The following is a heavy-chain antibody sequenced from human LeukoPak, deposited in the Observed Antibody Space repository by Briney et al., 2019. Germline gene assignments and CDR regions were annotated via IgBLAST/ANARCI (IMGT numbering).Heavy chain of an antibody. CDR1: GGSISSYY. J-gene: IGHJ4*02. V-gene: IGHV4-59*08. Sequence: SETLSLTCTVSGGSISSYYWSWIRQPPGKGLEWIGYIYYSGSTNYNPSLKSRVTISVDTSKNQFSLKLSSVTAADTAVYYCARFNPDSSGYYYFDYWGQGTLVTISS. CDR2: IYYSGST. CDR3: ARFNPDSSGYYYFDY. D-gene: IGHD3-22*01.